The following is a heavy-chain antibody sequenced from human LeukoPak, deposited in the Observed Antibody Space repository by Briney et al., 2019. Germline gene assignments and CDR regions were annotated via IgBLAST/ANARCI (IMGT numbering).Heavy chain of an antibody. Sequence: GGSLRLSCAASGFTFSSYAFHWVRQAPGKGLEWVAVISYDGSNKYYTDSVKGRFTISRDNPKNTLYLQMSSLRAEDTAVYYCARGVSVMGATPYFDYWGQGTLVTVSS. CDR2: ISYDGSNK. CDR3: ARGVSVMGATPYFDY. CDR1: GFTFSSYA. V-gene: IGHV3-30*04. J-gene: IGHJ4*02. D-gene: IGHD1-26*01.